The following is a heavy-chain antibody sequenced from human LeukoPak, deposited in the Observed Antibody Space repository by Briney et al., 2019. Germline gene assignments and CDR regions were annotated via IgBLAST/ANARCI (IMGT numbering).Heavy chain of an antibody. CDR3: ARDSPDNYYDSSGSPQY. Sequence: SETLSLTCTVSGGSISSGSYYWSWIRQPAGKGLEWIGRIYTSGSTNYNPSLKSRVTISVDTSKNQFSLKLSSVTAADTAVYYCARDSPDNYYDSSGSPQYWGQGTLVTVSS. CDR2: IYTSGST. J-gene: IGHJ4*02. V-gene: IGHV4-61*02. D-gene: IGHD3-22*01. CDR1: GGSISSGSYY.